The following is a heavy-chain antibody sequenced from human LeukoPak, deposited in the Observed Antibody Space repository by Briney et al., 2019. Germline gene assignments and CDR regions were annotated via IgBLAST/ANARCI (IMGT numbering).Heavy chain of an antibody. CDR2: ISWNSGSI. V-gene: IGHV3-9*01. CDR3: AKDMRRLTTVTGGAFDI. CDR1: GFTFDDYA. J-gene: IGHJ3*02. Sequence: PGRSLRLSCAASGFTFDDYAMNWARHAPGKGLEWVSGISWNSGSIGYADSVKGRFTISRDNAKNSLYLQMNSLRAEDTPLYYCAKDMRRLTTVTGGAFDIWGQGTMVTVSS. D-gene: IGHD4-17*01.